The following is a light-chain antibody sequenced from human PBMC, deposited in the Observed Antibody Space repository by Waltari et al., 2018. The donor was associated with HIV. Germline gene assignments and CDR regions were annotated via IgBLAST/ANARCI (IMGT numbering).Light chain of an antibody. CDR1: RSNIQAGYD. CDR2: GNT. J-gene: IGLJ2*01. V-gene: IGLV1-40*01. CDR3: QSYDSSLSASV. Sequence: QSVLTQPPSVSGAPGQRVTISCTGSRSNIQAGYDVHWYQQLPGTAPKLLIYGNTNRHSGVPDRFSGSKSGTSASLAITGLQAEDEADYYCQSYDSSLSASVFGEGTKLTVL.